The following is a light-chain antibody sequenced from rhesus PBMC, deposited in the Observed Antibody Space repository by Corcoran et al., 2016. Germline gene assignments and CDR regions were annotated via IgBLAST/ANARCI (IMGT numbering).Light chain of an antibody. J-gene: IGLJ6*01. CDR2: RNN. CDR3: SAWYSSLNAHV. V-gene: IGLV10-114*01. CDR1: SNNVADPG. Sequence: QAGLTQPPSVSKALRQTVTLTCTGNSNNVADPGAAWLQQQQGHPPKLLSHRNNNRPSGISERFSASRSGTTASLTITGLQPEDEDDYYCSAWYSSLNAHVFGSGTTLTVL.